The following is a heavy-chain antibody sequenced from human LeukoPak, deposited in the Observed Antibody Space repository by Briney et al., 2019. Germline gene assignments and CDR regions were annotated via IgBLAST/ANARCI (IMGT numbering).Heavy chain of an antibody. Sequence: SETLSLTCAVYGRSFSGYYWSWIRQPPGKGLEWIGEINQSGITNYNPSLKSRVTISVDTSKNQFSLKLSSVTAADTAVYYCAESAHDLLFFDYWGQGTLVTVSS. CDR1: GRSFSGYY. D-gene: IGHD3-3*01. CDR2: INQSGIT. J-gene: IGHJ4*02. V-gene: IGHV4-34*01. CDR3: AESAHDLLFFDY.